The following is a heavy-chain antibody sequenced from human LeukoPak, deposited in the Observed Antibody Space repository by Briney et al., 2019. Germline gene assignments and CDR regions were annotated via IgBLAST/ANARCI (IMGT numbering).Heavy chain of an antibody. J-gene: IGHJ4*02. Sequence: TSETLSLTCTVSGGSISSSSYYWGWIRQPPGKGLEWIGSIYYSGSTYYNPSLKSRVTISVDTSKNQFSLKLSSVTAADTAVYYCARSWGRLGYCSSTSCYTFDYWGQGTLVTVSS. D-gene: IGHD2-2*02. CDR2: IYYSGST. CDR3: ARSWGRLGYCSSTSCYTFDY. CDR1: GGSISSSSYY. V-gene: IGHV4-39*07.